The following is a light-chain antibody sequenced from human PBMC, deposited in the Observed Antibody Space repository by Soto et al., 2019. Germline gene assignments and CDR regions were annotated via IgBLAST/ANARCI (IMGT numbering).Light chain of an antibody. Sequence: VLTQPPSASASLGGSVTLTCTLSSGXSNYKVDWYQQRPGKGPRFVMRVGTGGIVGFRGDGIPDRFSVLGSGLNRYLTIKNIQEEDESDYHCGADHGSGNNFVVVFGGGTKLTVL. CDR1: SGXSNYK. CDR3: GADHGSGNNFVVV. V-gene: IGLV9-49*01. J-gene: IGLJ2*01. CDR2: VGTGGIVG.